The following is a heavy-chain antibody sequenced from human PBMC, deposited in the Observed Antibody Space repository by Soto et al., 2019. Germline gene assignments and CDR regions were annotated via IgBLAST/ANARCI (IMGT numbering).Heavy chain of an antibody. J-gene: IGHJ4*02. Sequence: GGSLRLSCAASGFTFSSYSMNWVRQAPGKGLEWVSSISSSSSYIYYADSVKGRFTISRDNAKNSLYLQMNSLRAEDTAVYYCARDHLAATILGPFDYWGQGTLVTVSS. CDR3: ARDHLAATILGPFDY. V-gene: IGHV3-21*01. CDR2: ISSSSSYI. D-gene: IGHD5-12*01. CDR1: GFTFSSYS.